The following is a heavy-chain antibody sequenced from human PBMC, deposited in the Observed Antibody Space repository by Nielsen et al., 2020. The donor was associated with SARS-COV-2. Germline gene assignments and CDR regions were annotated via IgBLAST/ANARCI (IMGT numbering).Heavy chain of an antibody. J-gene: IGHJ4*02. Sequence: GESLKISCAASGFTFSDASMSWVRQVPGKGLEWVGRIKSKTDGETTDYAAPVKGRFTISRDDSKSIAYLQMNSLKTEDTAVYYCASGNTYGYAIDYWGQGTLVTVSS. CDR3: ASGNTYGYAIDY. CDR2: IKSKTDGETT. CDR1: GFTFSDAS. V-gene: IGHV3-15*01. D-gene: IGHD5-18*01.